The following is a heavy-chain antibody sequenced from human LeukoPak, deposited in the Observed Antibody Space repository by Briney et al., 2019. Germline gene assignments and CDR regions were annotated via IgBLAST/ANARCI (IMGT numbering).Heavy chain of an antibody. J-gene: IGHJ6*03. CDR2: ISSSSSTI. V-gene: IGHV3-48*01. CDR3: ARARGYEPYYYYMDV. CDR1: GFTFSSYS. D-gene: IGHD3-22*01. Sequence: GGSLRLSCAASGFTFSSYSMNWVRQAPGKGLEWVSYISSSSSTIYYADSVKGRFTISRDNAKNSLYLQMNSLRAEDTAVYYCARARGYEPYYYYMDVWGKGTTVTVSS.